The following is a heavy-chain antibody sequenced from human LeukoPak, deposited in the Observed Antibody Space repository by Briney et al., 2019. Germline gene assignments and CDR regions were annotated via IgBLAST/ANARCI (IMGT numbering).Heavy chain of an antibody. CDR2: ISSSSSDV. CDR3: ARDGSGSYYVDY. D-gene: IGHD3-10*01. CDR1: EFTFSSHS. Sequence: GGSLRLSCAASEFTFSSHSMNWVRQAPEKGLEWVSYISSSSSDVDYADSLKGRFTISRDNAKNSLYLQMNSLRAEDTAVYYCARDGSGSYYVDYWGQGTLVTVSS. V-gene: IGHV3-21*01. J-gene: IGHJ4*02.